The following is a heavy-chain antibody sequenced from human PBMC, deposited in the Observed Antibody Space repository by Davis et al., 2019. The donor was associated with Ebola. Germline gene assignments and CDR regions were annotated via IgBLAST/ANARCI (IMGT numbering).Heavy chain of an antibody. Sequence: PSETLSLTCAVYGGSFSGYYWSWIRQPPGKGLEWIGEINHSGSTNYNPSLKSRVTISVDTSKNQFSLKLSSVTAADTAVYYCARIVSVGATSSLAFDIWGQGTMVTVSS. CDR1: GGSFSGYY. CDR2: INHSGST. CDR3: ARIVSVGATSSLAFDI. V-gene: IGHV4-34*01. J-gene: IGHJ3*02. D-gene: IGHD1-26*01.